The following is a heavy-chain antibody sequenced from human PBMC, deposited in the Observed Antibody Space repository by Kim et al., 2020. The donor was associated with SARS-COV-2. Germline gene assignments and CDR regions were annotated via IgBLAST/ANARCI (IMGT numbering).Heavy chain of an antibody. Sequence: GGSLRLSCAASGFTFSSYAMSWVRQAPGKGLEWVSAISGSGGSTYYADSVKGRFTISRDNSKNTLYLQMNSLRAEDTAVYYCAKMDGDRYYDILTGTSGTYGMDVWGQGTTVTVSS. D-gene: IGHD3-9*01. CDR1: GFTFSSYA. V-gene: IGHV3-23*01. J-gene: IGHJ6*02. CDR3: AKMDGDRYYDILTGTSGTYGMDV. CDR2: ISGSGGST.